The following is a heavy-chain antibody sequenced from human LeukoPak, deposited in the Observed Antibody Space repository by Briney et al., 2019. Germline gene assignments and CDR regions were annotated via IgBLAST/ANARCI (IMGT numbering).Heavy chain of an antibody. CDR3: ASREPYCGGDCYDFDY. D-gene: IGHD2-21*01. CDR2: IYYSGST. J-gene: IGHJ4*02. Sequence: SETLSLTCTVSGGSISSSSYYWGWIRQPPGKGLEWIGSIYYSGSTYYNPSLKSRVTISVDTSKNQFSLKLSSVTAADTAVYYCASREPYCGGDCYDFDYWGQGTLVTVS. CDR1: GGSISSSSYY. V-gene: IGHV4-39*01.